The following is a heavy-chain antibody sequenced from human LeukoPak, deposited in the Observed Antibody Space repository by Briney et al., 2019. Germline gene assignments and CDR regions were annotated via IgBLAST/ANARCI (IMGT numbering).Heavy chain of an antibody. CDR3: ARGGIAAAGFDY. D-gene: IGHD6-13*01. CDR1: GYTFTGYY. CDR2: INPST. V-gene: IGHV1-2*02. J-gene: IGHJ4*02. Sequence: ASVKVSCKASGYTFTGYYMHWVRQAPGQGLEWMGWINPSTNYAQKFQGRVTMTRDTSISTAYMELSSLRSDDTAVYYCARGGIAAAGFDYWGQGTLVAVSS.